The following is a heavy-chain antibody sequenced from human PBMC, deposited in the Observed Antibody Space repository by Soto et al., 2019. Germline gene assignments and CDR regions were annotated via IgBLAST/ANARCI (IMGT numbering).Heavy chain of an antibody. CDR3: ERYRSGWYNCFEY. Sequence: VGSLRLSCSASVFTFISYLIHWFLQAPGKGLVWVSRINSDWSSTSYADSVKGRFTISRDNAKNTLYLQMNSLRAEDTAVYYCERYRSGWYNCFEYWGQRTMVTVSS. V-gene: IGHV3-74*01. CDR2: INSDWSST. J-gene: IGHJ4*02. D-gene: IGHD6-19*01. CDR1: VFTFISYL.